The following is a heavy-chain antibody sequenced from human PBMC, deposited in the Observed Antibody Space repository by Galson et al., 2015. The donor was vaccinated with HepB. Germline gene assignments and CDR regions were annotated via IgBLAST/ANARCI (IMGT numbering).Heavy chain of an antibody. CDR2: ISSSSSYI. Sequence: SLRLSCAASGFTFSSYSMNWVRQAPGKGLEWVSSISSSSSYIYYADSVKGRFTISRDNAKNSLYLQMNSLRAEDTAVYYCARDLRRGGLAAGHWGQGTLVPLSS. CDR3: ARDLRRGGLAAGH. J-gene: IGHJ4*01. D-gene: IGHD3/OR15-3a*01. CDR1: GFTFSSYS. V-gene: IGHV3-21*01.